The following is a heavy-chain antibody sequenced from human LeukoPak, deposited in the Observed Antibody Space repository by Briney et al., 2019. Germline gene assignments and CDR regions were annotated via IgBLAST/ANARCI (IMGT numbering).Heavy chain of an antibody. Sequence: GGSLRLSCAASGFTFSDYYMSWIRQAPGKGLEWVSYISNTGSTTQYADSVKGRFTISRDNAKNSLHLQMNSLRAEDTAVYYCARVRGSYSVDYWGQGTLVTVSS. V-gene: IGHV3-11*04. CDR3: ARVRGSYSVDY. CDR2: ISNTGSTT. J-gene: IGHJ4*02. D-gene: IGHD1-26*01. CDR1: GFTFSDYY.